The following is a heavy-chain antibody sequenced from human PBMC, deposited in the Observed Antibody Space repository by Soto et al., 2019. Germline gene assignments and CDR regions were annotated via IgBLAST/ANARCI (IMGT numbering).Heavy chain of an antibody. CDR2: ISGGGGST. J-gene: IGHJ2*01. CDR3: AKIQSNSEVRDLFASPAQGSPDL. D-gene: IGHD4-4*01. CDR1: GFTFSSYA. V-gene: IGHV3-23*01. Sequence: GGTLRLSCAASGFTFSSYAMSWVRQSPGKGLEWVSAISGGGGSTYYADSVKGRFTISRDDSESALFLQMSSLRAEDTAVYYFAKIQSNSEVRDLFASPAQGSPDL.